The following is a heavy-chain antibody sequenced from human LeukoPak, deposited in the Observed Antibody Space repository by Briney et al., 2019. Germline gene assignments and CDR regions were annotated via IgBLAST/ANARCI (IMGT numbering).Heavy chain of an antibody. Sequence: SETLSLTCTVSGGSISSSYYYWGWIRQSPGKGLEYIGSIYYSGSTYYNPSLKSRVTISDDTSKNQFSLKLTSVTAADTAVYYCARIVGATDYFDHWGQGTLVTVSS. J-gene: IGHJ4*02. CDR1: GGSISSSYYY. D-gene: IGHD1-26*01. V-gene: IGHV4-39*01. CDR3: ARIVGATDYFDH. CDR2: IYYSGST.